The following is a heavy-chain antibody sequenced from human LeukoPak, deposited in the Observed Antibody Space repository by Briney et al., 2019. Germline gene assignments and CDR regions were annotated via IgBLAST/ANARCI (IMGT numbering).Heavy chain of an antibody. J-gene: IGHJ4*02. CDR3: AKGPPTFGGVIVDFDY. Sequence: GGSLRLSCAASGFTFSSYGMHWVRQAPGKGLEWVAVISYDGSNKYYADSVKGRFTISRDNSKNTLYLQMNSLRAEDTAVYYCAKGPPTFGGVIVDFDYWGQGILVTVSS. D-gene: IGHD3-16*02. V-gene: IGHV3-30*18. CDR2: ISYDGSNK. CDR1: GFTFSSYG.